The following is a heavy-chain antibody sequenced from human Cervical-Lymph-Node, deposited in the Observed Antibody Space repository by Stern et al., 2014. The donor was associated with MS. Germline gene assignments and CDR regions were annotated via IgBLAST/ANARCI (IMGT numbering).Heavy chain of an antibody. Sequence: VQLLESGAEVKKPGASVKVSCKASGYTFTSYGISWVRQAPGQGLEWMGWISPYNGKTNYAQSLQGRLTVTTDTSSTTAYMELRSLTSDDTAVYYCARKPRLMGYFDSWGQGTLVTVSS. CDR3: ARKPRLMGYFDS. D-gene: IGHD1-14*01. CDR2: ISPYNGKT. V-gene: IGHV1-18*01. J-gene: IGHJ4*02. CDR1: GYTFTSYG.